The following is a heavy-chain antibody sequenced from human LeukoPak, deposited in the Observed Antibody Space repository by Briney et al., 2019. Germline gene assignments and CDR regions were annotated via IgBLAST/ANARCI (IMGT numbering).Heavy chain of an antibody. CDR2: INPNSGGT. CDR3: ARVPIYCTNGVCFPNAFDI. V-gene: IGHV1-2*02. D-gene: IGHD2-8*01. CDR1: GYTFTGYY. J-gene: IGHJ3*02. Sequence: ASVKVSCKASGYTFTGYYMHWVRQAPGQGLEWMGWINPNSGGTNYAQKFQGRVTMARDTSISTAYMELSRLRSDDTAVYYCARVPIYCTNGVCFPNAFDIWGQGTMVTVSS.